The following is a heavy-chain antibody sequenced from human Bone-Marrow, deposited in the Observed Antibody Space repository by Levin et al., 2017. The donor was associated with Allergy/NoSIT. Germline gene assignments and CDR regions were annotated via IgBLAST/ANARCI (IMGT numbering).Heavy chain of an antibody. Sequence: PGESLKISCAASGFTFSSYAMSWVRQAPGKGLEWVSAISGSGGSTYYADSVKGRFTISRDNSKNTLYLQMNSLRAEDTAVYYCAKLYSSGWGNWFDPWGQGTLVTVSS. V-gene: IGHV3-23*01. CDR2: ISGSGGST. CDR1: GFTFSSYA. J-gene: IGHJ5*02. CDR3: AKLYSSGWGNWFDP. D-gene: IGHD6-19*01.